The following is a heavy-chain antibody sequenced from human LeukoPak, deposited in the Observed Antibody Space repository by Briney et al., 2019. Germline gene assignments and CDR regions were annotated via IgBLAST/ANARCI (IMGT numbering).Heavy chain of an antibody. D-gene: IGHD3-3*01. CDR2: INPSGGST. J-gene: IGHJ5*02. CDR3: AKAGLEWLSP. V-gene: IGHV1-46*01. Sequence: ASVKVSCKASGYTFTCYYMHWVRQAPGQGLEWMGIINPSGGSTSYAQKFQGRVTMTRDTSTSTVYMELSSLRSEDTAVYYCAKAGLEWLSPWGQGTLVTVSS. CDR1: GYTFTCYY.